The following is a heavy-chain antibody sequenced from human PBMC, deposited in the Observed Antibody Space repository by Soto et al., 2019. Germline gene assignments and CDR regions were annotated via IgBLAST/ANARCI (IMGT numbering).Heavy chain of an antibody. CDR3: ARESKWYGGQYFQD. CDR2: ISGSGDKT. Sequence: EVQLLQSGGGLAQPGTSLRLSCAASGFTFKSYPMTWVRQAPGKGLEWVSTISGSGDKTDYADSVKGRFRVSRDNSKDTLYLQMDSLRADDTALYYCARESKWYGGQYFQDWGQGTLVTVSS. V-gene: IGHV3-23*01. J-gene: IGHJ1*01. D-gene: IGHD2-8*01. CDR1: GFTFKSYP.